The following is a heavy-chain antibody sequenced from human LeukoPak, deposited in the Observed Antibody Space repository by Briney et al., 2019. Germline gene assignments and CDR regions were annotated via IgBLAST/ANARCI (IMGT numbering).Heavy chain of an antibody. CDR1: GGSISSSSYY. CDR3: AREAPGSQFDY. V-gene: IGHV4-39*07. Sequence: SETLSLTCTVSGGSISSSSYYWGWIRQPPGKGLEWIGSIYYSGSTYYNPSLKSRVTISVDTSKNQFSLELSSVTAADTAVYYCAREAPGSQFDYWGQGTLVTVSS. J-gene: IGHJ4*02. CDR2: IYYSGST. D-gene: IGHD3-10*01.